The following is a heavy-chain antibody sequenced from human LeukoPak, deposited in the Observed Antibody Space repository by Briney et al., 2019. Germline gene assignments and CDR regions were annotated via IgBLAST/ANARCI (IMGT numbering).Heavy chain of an antibody. CDR2: IISKTDGVTT. CDR3: STAMVRGVKGTSDY. Sequence: PGGPLRHSRAASGFTFSNAWMSWVRDAPGKGLEWVGRIISKTDGVTTDYAAPVKGRFTISRDDSNNPLYLQMNSLKSEDTAMYCGSTAMVRGVKGTSDYWGQGTLVTVSS. V-gene: IGHV3-15*01. CDR1: GFTFSNAW. D-gene: IGHD3-10*01. J-gene: IGHJ4*02.